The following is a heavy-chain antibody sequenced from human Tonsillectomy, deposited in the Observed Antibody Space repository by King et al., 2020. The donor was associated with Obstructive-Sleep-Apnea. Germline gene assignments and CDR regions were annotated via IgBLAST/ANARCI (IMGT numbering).Heavy chain of an antibody. J-gene: IGHJ4*02. CDR1: GGSISSSSYY. V-gene: IGHV4-39*07. D-gene: IGHD6-19*01. Sequence: QLQESGPGLVKPSETLSLTCTVSGGSISSSSYYWGWIRQPPGKGLEWIGSIYYSGSTYYNPSLKSRVTISVDTSKNQFSLKLSSVTAADTAVYYCAREYSSGLYYFDYWGQGTRVTVSS. CDR3: AREYSSGLYYFDY. CDR2: IYYSGST.